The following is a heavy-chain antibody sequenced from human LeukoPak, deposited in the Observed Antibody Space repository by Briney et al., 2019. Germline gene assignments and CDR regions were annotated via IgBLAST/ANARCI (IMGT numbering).Heavy chain of an antibody. CDR3: ARAYYDSSGDY. D-gene: IGHD3-22*01. V-gene: IGHV3-48*03. CDR1: GFTFSSYE. Sequence: GGSLRLSCAASGFTFSSYEMNWVRRAPGKGLEWVSYISSSGSTIYYADSVKGRFTISRDNAKNSLYLQMNSLRAEDTAVYYCARAYYDSSGDYWGQGTLVTVSS. J-gene: IGHJ4*02. CDR2: ISSSGSTI.